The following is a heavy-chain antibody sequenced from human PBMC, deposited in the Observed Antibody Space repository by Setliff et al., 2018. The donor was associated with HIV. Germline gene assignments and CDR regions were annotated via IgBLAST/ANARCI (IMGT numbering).Heavy chain of an antibody. V-gene: IGHV4-39*01. CDR2: IRSSGDT. CDR1: GASISSHNYY. CDR3: TLPASSLPPN. Sequence: SETLSLTCTVSGASISSHNYYWGWIRQSPGKGLEWIASIRSSGDTYYNPSLQXXXXXSVDTSNNQISLKLTSVTAADPAVYYCTLPASSLPPNSGRGTQVTVSS. J-gene: IGHJ4*02.